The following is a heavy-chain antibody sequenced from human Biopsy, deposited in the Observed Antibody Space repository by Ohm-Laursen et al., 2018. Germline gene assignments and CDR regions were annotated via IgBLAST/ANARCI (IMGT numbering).Heavy chain of an antibody. V-gene: IGHV3-11*01. J-gene: IGHJ4*02. CDR2: INSVGTI. D-gene: IGHD3-16*01. CDR1: GFIFSDYC. Sequence: GSLRLSCAASGFIFSDYCMSWIRQAPGKGLEWVSNINSVGTIYYADSVRGRFTISRDNAKNSLYLQMNSLRVEDTAVYYCARSVGIMAAPIDYWGQGTLVTVSS. CDR3: ARSVGIMAAPIDY.